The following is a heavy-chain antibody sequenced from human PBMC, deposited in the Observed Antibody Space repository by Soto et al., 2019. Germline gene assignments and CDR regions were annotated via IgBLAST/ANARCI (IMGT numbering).Heavy chain of an antibody. CDR3: AREGLVPAATPWFDY. CDR1: GFTFSSYA. V-gene: IGHV3-30-3*01. Sequence: QVQLVKSGGGVVQPGRSLRLSCAASGFTFSSYAMHWVRQAPGKGLEWVAVISYDGSNKYYADSVKGRFTISRDNYKNTLYLQMNSLRAEDTAVYYCAREGLVPAATPWFDYWGQGTLVTVSS. J-gene: IGHJ4*02. D-gene: IGHD2-2*02. CDR2: ISYDGSNK.